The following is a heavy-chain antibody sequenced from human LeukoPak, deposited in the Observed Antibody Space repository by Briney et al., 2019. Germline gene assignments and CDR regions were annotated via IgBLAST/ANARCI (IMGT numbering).Heavy chain of an antibody. CDR1: GDRVSINSGA. CDR2: TYYRSKWYN. D-gene: IGHD4-23*01. Sequence: SQTLSLTCAISGDRVSINSGAWNWIRQSPSRGLEWLGRTYYRSKWYNEYAVSVKSRITINTDTSKKQFSLQLTSVTPEDTAVYYCARDGGNYLDFWGQGNLVTVSS. J-gene: IGHJ4*02. V-gene: IGHV6-1*01. CDR3: ARDGGNYLDF.